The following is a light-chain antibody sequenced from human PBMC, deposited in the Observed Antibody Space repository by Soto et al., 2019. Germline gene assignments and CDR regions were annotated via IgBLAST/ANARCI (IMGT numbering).Light chain of an antibody. J-gene: IGKJ1*01. Sequence: TQSPATLSVTTGERATLSCRASQTVSRNLAWYQQRPGQAPRLLIYGASSRATGIPDRFSGSGSGTDFTLTISRLEPEDFAVYYCQQYGSSRGTFGQGTKVDI. CDR1: QTVSRN. CDR2: GAS. CDR3: QQYGSSRGT. V-gene: IGKV3-20*01.